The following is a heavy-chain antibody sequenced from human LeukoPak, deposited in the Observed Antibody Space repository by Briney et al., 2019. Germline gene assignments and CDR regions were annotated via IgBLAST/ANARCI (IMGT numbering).Heavy chain of an antibody. CDR3: ASRGDLSWFGALRH. CDR2: IKQDGSET. J-gene: IGHJ4*02. Sequence: PGGSLRLSCVVSGPTFNYWMDWVRQAPGKGLVWVAFIKQDGSETYYVDSVKGRFTISRDNAKNSLYLQMNSLRSEDTAVYYCASRGDLSWFGALRHWSQGTRVTVSS. D-gene: IGHD3-16*02. V-gene: IGHV3-7*01. CDR1: GPTFNYW.